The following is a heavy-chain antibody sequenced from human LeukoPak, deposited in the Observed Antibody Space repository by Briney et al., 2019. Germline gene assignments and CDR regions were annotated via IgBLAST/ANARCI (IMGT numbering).Heavy chain of an antibody. J-gene: IGHJ4*02. CDR1: GGSFSGYY. CDR2: INHSGST. CDR3: ARHYGP. V-gene: IGHV4-34*01. Sequence: SETLSLTCAVYGGSFSGYYWSWIRQPPGKGLEWIGEINHSGSTNYNPSLKSRVTISVDTSKKQFSLKLNSVTATDMAVYYCARHYGPWGQGTLVTVSS. D-gene: IGHD3-16*01.